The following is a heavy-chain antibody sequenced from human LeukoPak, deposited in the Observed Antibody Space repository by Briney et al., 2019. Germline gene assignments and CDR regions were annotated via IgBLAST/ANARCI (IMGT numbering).Heavy chain of an antibody. Sequence: ASVKVSCKASGYTFTDYYIHWVRQAPGQGLEWMGRINPDSGDANSAQKFQGRVIMTRDTSISTAYMELRRLRSDDTATCYCAKDHGFIGSNWFDPWGQGTLVTVSS. D-gene: IGHD3-10*01. CDR1: GYTFTDYY. CDR2: INPDSGDA. CDR3: AKDHGFIGSNWFDP. J-gene: IGHJ5*02. V-gene: IGHV1-2*06.